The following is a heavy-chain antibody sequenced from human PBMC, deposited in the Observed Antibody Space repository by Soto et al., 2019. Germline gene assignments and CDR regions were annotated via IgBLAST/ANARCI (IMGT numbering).Heavy chain of an antibody. CDR2: IIPFLGVT. Sequence: QFQLVQSGAEVKKPGSSVKVSCKASGGTFSPYTINWVRQAPGHGLEWMGRIIPFLGVTNYAQKFQARVTITADKSTSTAYMELSGLRFEDTAVYYCARYLESSGSTWSFGGFWGRGTLVTVSS. CDR3: ARYLESSGSTWSFGGF. D-gene: IGHD3-10*01. V-gene: IGHV1-69*02. CDR1: GGTFSPYT. J-gene: IGHJ4*02.